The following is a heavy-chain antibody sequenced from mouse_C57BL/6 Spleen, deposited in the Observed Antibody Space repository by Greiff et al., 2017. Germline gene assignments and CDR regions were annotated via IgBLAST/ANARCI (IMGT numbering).Heavy chain of an antibody. CDR2: IDPSDSYT. V-gene: IGHV1-69*01. J-gene: IGHJ1*03. Sequence: QVQLQQPGTELVMPGASVKLSCKASGYTFTSYWMHWVKQRPGQGLEWIGEIDPSDSYTNYNQKFKGKSTLTVDKSSSPAYMQLSSLTSEDSAVYYCAREPERRRGYFDVWGTGTTVTVSS. D-gene: IGHD2-12*01. CDR3: AREPERRRGYFDV. CDR1: GYTFTSYW.